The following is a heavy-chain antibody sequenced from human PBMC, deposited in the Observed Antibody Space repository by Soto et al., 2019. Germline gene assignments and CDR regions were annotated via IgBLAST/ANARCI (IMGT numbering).Heavy chain of an antibody. CDR2: IYYSGST. Sequence: PSETLSLTCAVSGGTITSHYWSWIRQPPGKGLEWIGHIYYSGSTNYNPSLKSRVTISVDTSKNQFSLKLTSVAAADTAVYYCARGIFYAFDIWGQGTMVTVSS. J-gene: IGHJ3*02. CDR1: GGTITSHY. V-gene: IGHV4-59*11. CDR3: ARGIFYAFDI. D-gene: IGHD3-9*01.